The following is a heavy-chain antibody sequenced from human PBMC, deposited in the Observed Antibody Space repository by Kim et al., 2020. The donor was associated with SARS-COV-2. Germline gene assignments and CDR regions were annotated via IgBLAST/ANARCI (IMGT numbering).Heavy chain of an antibody. Sequence: PGGSLRLSCAASGFTFMTYGMTWVRQAPGKGLEWVSTIGANGDYTYYTDSVKGRFTISRDNFKNTLFLQMDSLTADDTALYYCAKLVYSMTTRSDTFNVWGQGTMVTVSS. CDR1: GFTFMTYG. V-gene: IGHV3-23*01. D-gene: IGHD4-17*01. J-gene: IGHJ3*01. CDR2: IGANGDYT. CDR3: AKLVYSMTTRSDTFNV.